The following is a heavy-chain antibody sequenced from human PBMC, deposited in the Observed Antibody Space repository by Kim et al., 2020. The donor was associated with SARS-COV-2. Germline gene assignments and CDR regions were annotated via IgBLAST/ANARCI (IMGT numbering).Heavy chain of an antibody. CDR2: ISYDGSNK. D-gene: IGHD2-2*01. CDR3: AKGSTDIVVVPAAMSGIPDYYYYYMDV. V-gene: IGHV3-30*18. CDR1: GFTFSSYG. J-gene: IGHJ6*03. Sequence: GGSLRLSCAASGFTFSSYGMHWVRQAPGKGLEWVAVISYDGSNKYYADSVKGRFTISRDNSKNTLYLQMNSLRAEDTAVYYCAKGSTDIVVVPAAMSGIPDYYYYYMDVWGKGTTVTVSS.